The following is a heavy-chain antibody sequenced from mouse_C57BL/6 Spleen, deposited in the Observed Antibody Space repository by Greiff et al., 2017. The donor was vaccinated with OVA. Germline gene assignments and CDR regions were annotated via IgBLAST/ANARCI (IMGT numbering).Heavy chain of an antibody. D-gene: IGHD1-1*01. CDR1: GYTFTSYW. Sequence: QVQLQQPGAELVKPGASVQLSCKASGYTFTSYWLQWVKQRPGQGLEWIGEIDPSDSYTNYNQKFKGKATLTVDTSSSTASMQLSSLTSEDSAVYYCARVYYGSSPAYWGQGTLVTVSA. CDR2: IDPSDSYT. CDR3: ARVYYGSSPAY. V-gene: IGHV1-50*01. J-gene: IGHJ3*01.